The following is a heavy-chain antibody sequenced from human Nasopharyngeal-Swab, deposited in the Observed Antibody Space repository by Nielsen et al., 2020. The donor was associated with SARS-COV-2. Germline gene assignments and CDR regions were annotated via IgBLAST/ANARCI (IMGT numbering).Heavy chain of an antibody. CDR1: GLMFSDYE. Sequence: GESLKISCSVSGLMFSDYEMNWVRQAPGKGLEWVSYISSSAYSKYYADSVKGRFTISRDNAKNSLYLEMNNLRAEDTAVYYCASIVVTPQYYLDHWGQGVLVTVSS. V-gene: IGHV3-48*03. J-gene: IGHJ4*02. CDR3: ASIVVTPQYYLDH. CDR2: ISSSAYSK. D-gene: IGHD5-12*01.